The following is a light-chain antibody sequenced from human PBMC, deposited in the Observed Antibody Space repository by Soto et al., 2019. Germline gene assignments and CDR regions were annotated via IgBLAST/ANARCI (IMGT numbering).Light chain of an antibody. V-gene: IGLV2-14*01. CDR3: TSCITANTRCV. J-gene: IGLJ1*01. CDR2: EVN. Sequence: QSVLTQPASASGSPGQSITISCTGTSSDLGRYNYVSWFQQHPGKVPKLVIFEVNYRPSGVSDRFSGSKSGNTASLTITGLQAEDEADYYCTSCITANTRCVFGSGTKVTVL. CDR1: SSDLGRYNY.